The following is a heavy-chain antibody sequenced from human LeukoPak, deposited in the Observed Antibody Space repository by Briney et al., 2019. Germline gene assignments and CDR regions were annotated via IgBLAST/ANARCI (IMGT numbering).Heavy chain of an antibody. CDR2: ISGSGGST. V-gene: IGHV3-23*01. D-gene: IGHD4-17*01. J-gene: IGHJ6*02. CDR1: GFTFSSYA. CDR3: AKAPTTVTYYGMDV. Sequence: PGASLRLSCAASGFTFSSYAMSWVRQAPGKGLEWVSAISGSGGSTYYADSLKGRFTISRDNSKNTLYLQMNSLRAEDTAVYYCAKAPTTVTYYGMDVWGQGTTVTVSS.